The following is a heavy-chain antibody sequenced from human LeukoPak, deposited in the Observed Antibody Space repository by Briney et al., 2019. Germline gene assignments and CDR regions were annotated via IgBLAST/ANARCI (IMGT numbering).Heavy chain of an antibody. Sequence: GRSLRLSCAASGFTFSSYGMHWVRQAPGKGLEWVAVIWYDGSNKYYADSVKGRFTISRDNSKNTLYLQMNNLRAEDTAVYYCARDGAQGAYCGGDCYSFDYWGQGILVTVSS. D-gene: IGHD2-21*02. V-gene: IGHV3-33*01. CDR1: GFTFSSYG. J-gene: IGHJ4*02. CDR3: ARDGAQGAYCGGDCYSFDY. CDR2: IWYDGSNK.